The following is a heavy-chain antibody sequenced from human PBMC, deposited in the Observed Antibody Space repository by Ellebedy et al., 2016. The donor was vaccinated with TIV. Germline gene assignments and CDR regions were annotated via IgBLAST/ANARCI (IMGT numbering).Heavy chain of an antibody. CDR3: VKGSGYDGYYYYYGMDV. Sequence: GGSLRLXXSASGFTFSSYAMHWVRQAPGKGLEYVSAISSNGGSTYYADSVKGRFTISRDNSKNTLYLQMSSLRAEDTAVYYCVKGSGYDGYYYYYGMDVWGQGTTVTVSS. D-gene: IGHD5-12*01. V-gene: IGHV3-64D*06. CDR2: ISSNGGST. CDR1: GFTFSSYA. J-gene: IGHJ6*02.